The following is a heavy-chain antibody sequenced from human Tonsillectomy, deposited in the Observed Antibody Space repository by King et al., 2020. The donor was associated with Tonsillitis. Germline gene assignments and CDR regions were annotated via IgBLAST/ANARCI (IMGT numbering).Heavy chain of an antibody. Sequence: VQLVESGGGLVQPGGSLRLSCAASGFTFSFYAMHWVRQAPGKGLEYVSGVSSNGGSIYYAISVKGRLTISRDKSKKTLVLQMGSLRAEDMGVYYCARGGIAVAVPFDYWGQGTLVTVSS. CDR3: ARGGIAVAVPFDY. D-gene: IGHD6-19*01. CDR2: VSSNGGSI. J-gene: IGHJ4*02. CDR1: GFTFSFYA. V-gene: IGHV3-64*01.